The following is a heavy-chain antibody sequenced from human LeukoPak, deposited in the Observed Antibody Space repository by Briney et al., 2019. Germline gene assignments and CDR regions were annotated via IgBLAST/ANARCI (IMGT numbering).Heavy chain of an antibody. CDR2: ISNRSGYI. Sequence: GGSLRLSCEASGFSISSYSMNWVRQAPGKGLEWVSVISNRSGYIYYADSVKGRLTISRDNAKSSLYLQMNSLRAEDTAVYYCAREGYCSGGKCYGRNYFDYWGQGTLVTVSS. CDR1: GFSISSYS. V-gene: IGHV3-21*01. D-gene: IGHD2-15*01. CDR3: AREGYCSGGKCYGRNYFDY. J-gene: IGHJ4*02.